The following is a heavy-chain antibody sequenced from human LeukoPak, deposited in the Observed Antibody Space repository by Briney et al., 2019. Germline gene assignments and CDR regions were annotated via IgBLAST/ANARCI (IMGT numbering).Heavy chain of an antibody. V-gene: IGHV3-66*01. Sequence: GGSLRLSCAASGFTVNSNYMSWVRQAPGKGLEWVSVLYSGGTTYYADSVKGRFTISRDNSKNTLYLQMNSLRAEDMAVYYCARDLETDISDAFDVWGQGTMVTVSS. D-gene: IGHD3-9*01. J-gene: IGHJ3*01. CDR2: LYSGGTT. CDR1: GFTVNSNY. CDR3: ARDLETDISDAFDV.